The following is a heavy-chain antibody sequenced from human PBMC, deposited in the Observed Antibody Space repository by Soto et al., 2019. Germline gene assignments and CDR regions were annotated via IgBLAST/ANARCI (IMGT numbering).Heavy chain of an antibody. J-gene: IGHJ6*02. D-gene: IGHD3-10*01. Sequence: QVQLVQSGAEVKKPGSSVKVSCKASGGTFSSYAISWVRQAPGQGLEWMGGIIPIFGTANYAQKFQGRVTITADESTSTAYMELSRLRCEDTAVYYCASDLSMAYGMDVWGQGTTVTVSS. V-gene: IGHV1-69*12. CDR3: ASDLSMAYGMDV. CDR1: GGTFSSYA. CDR2: IIPIFGTA.